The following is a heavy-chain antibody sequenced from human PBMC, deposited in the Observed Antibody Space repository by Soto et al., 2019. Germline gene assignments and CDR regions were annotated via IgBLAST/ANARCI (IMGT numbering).Heavy chain of an antibody. V-gene: IGHV1-3*01. CDR3: ARRLWPAHPVSLYYYYAMDV. J-gene: IGHJ6*01. D-gene: IGHD2-2*01. CDR1: GYTVTSHA. CDR2: INAGNGNT. Sequence: DSVKFSCNASGYTVTSHAMHPVRQAPGGRLERLGWINAGNGNTKYSQKFQGRFNITRDTSASTAYMQLSSLRSEDTAVYYCARRLWPAHPVSLYYYYAMDVWGQGTTVTESS.